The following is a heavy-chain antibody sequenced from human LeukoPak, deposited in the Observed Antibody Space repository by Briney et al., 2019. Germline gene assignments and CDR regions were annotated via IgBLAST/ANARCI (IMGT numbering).Heavy chain of an antibody. J-gene: IGHJ6*03. CDR1: GFSFSSYSSFSSYS. D-gene: IGHD2-15*01. CDR3: ATPGKLPNYYYYMDV. Sequence: GGSLRLSCEASGFSFSSYSSFSSYSMNWVRQAPGKGLEWVSSIGYNPSYTYYADSVKGRSTISRDNAKNSLYLQMNSLRAEDTAVYYCATPGKLPNYYYYMDVWGKGTTVTVSS. CDR2: IGYNPSYT. V-gene: IGHV3-21*01.